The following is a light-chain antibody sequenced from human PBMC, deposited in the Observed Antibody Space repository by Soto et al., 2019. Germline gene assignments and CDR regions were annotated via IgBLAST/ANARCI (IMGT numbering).Light chain of an antibody. CDR2: DAS. V-gene: IGKV3-11*01. CDR3: QQRSNWPIT. Sequence: EIVLTQSPATLSLSPWDRATLSCRASQSVSNQLAWYQQKPGQAPRLLIYDASNRASGIPARFSGSGSGTDFTLTISGLEPEDFAVYYCQQRSNWPITFGQGTRLEIK. J-gene: IGKJ5*01. CDR1: QSVSNQ.